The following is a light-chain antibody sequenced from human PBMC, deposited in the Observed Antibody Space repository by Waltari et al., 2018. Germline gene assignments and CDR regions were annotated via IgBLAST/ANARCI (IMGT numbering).Light chain of an antibody. CDR1: SSALGTYDF. Sequence: QSALTQPASVSGSPGQSLTISCAGSSSALGTYDFVPWYQQLPGTVPKLILFYVNKRPSGISARFSGSKSGNTASLTISGLLPEDEADYFCLSYTTSYTWLFGGGTRVTVL. CDR3: LSYTTSYTWL. J-gene: IGLJ3*02. CDR2: YVN. V-gene: IGLV2-14*03.